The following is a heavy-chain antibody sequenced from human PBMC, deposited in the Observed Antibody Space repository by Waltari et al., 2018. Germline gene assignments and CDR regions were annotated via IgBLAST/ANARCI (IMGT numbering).Heavy chain of an antibody. J-gene: IGHJ4*02. CDR3: ARGSSWYRVDY. D-gene: IGHD6-13*01. Sequence: QVQLQESGPGLVKHSQTLSLTCAVSGGSISSGFHYWSWIRQHPGKGLEWLGYIYFSGSTYYNPSLKSRVTISVDRSKNQFSLKLNSVTAADTAVYYCARGSSWYRVDYWGQGTLVTVSS. CDR1: GGSISSGFHY. CDR2: IYFSGST. V-gene: IGHV4-31*11.